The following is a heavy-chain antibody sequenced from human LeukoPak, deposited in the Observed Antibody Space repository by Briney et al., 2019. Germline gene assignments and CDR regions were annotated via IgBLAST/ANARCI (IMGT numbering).Heavy chain of an antibody. J-gene: IGHJ4*02. CDR2: ISGSGGST. CDR3: AKVGGYCSSTSCCKNFDY. D-gene: IGHD2-2*01. CDR1: GFTFSSYA. V-gene: IGHV3-23*01. Sequence: GGSLRLSCAASGFTFSSYAMSWVRQAPGKGLKGVSAISGSGGSTYYADSVKGRFTISRDNSKNTLYLQMTSLRAEDTAVYYCAKVGGYCSSTSCCKNFDYWGQGTLVTVSS.